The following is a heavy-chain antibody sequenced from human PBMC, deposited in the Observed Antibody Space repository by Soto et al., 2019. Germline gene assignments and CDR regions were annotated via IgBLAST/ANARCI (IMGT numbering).Heavy chain of an antibody. CDR1: GFTFSSYA. CDR2: ISYDGSNK. CDR3: ARGVSITMIVVVITTCPY. V-gene: IGHV3-30-3*01. D-gene: IGHD3-22*01. Sequence: GGSLRLSCAASGFTFSSYAMHWVRQAPGKGLEWVAVISYDGSNKYYADSVKGRFTISRDNSKNTLYLQMNSLRAEDTAVYYCARGVSITMIVVVITTCPYWGQGTLVTVAS. J-gene: IGHJ4*02.